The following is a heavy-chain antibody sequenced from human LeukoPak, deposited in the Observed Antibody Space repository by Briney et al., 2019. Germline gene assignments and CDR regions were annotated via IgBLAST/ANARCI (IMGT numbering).Heavy chain of an antibody. V-gene: IGHV1-2*02. CDR2: INPNSGGT. D-gene: IGHD4-11*01. Sequence: ASVKVSCKASGYTFTGYYMHWVRQAPGQGLEWMGWINPNSGGTNYAQKFQGRVTMTRDTSISTAYMELSRLRSDDTAVYYCARDLTGSDYPNDYWGQGTLVTVSS. CDR1: GYTFTGYY. J-gene: IGHJ4*02. CDR3: ARDLTGSDYPNDY.